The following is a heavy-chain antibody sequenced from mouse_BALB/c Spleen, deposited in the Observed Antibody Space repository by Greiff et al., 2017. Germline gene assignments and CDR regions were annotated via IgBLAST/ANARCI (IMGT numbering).Heavy chain of an antibody. CDR3: ASFSITTFAY. J-gene: IGHJ3*01. D-gene: IGHD1-2*01. CDR1: GYSITSDYA. Sequence: EVHLVESGPGLVKPSQSLSLTCTVTGYSITSDYAWNWIRQFPGNKLEWMGYISYSGSTSYNPSLKSRISITRDTSKNQFFLQLNSVTTEDTATYYCASFSITTFAYWGQGTLVTVSA. V-gene: IGHV3-2*02. CDR2: ISYSGST.